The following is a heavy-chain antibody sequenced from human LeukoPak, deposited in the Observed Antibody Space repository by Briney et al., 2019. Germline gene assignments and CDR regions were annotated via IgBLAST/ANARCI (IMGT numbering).Heavy chain of an antibody. CDR3: ARANWNYDSSAFDI. Sequence: SVKVSCKASGGTFSSYAISWVRQAPGQGLEWMGRIIPILGIANYAQKFQGRVTITADKSTSTAYMELSSLRSEDTAVYYCARANWNYDSSAFDIWGQGTMVTASS. D-gene: IGHD1-7*01. J-gene: IGHJ3*02. CDR2: IIPILGIA. CDR1: GGTFSSYA. V-gene: IGHV1-69*04.